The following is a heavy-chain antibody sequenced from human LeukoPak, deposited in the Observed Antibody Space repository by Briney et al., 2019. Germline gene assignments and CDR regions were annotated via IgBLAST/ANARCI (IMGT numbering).Heavy chain of an antibody. J-gene: IGHJ5*02. V-gene: IGHV1-18*04. CDR1: GYTFTSYG. CDR2: ISAYNGNT. CDR3: ARDPAREQQLVGWFDP. Sequence: ASVKVSCKASGYTFTSYGISWVRQAPGQGLEWMGWISAYNGNTNYAQKLQGRVTMTTDTSTSTAYMELRSLRSDDTAVYYCARDPAREQQLVGWFDPWGQGTLVTVPS. D-gene: IGHD6-13*01.